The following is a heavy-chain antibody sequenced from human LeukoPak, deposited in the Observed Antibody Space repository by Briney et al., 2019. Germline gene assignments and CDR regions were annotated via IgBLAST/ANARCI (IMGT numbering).Heavy chain of an antibody. CDR2: ISGSGGST. V-gene: IGHV3-23*01. CDR1: GFTFSSYA. Sequence: GGSLRLSCAASGFTFSSYAMSWVRQAPGKGLEWVSAISGSGGSTYYADSVKGRFTISRDNSKNTLYLQMNSLRAEDTAVYYCAKAVEKYSSSWYGGELSCWGQGTLVTVSS. J-gene: IGHJ4*02. CDR3: AKAVEKYSSSWYGGELSC. D-gene: IGHD6-13*01.